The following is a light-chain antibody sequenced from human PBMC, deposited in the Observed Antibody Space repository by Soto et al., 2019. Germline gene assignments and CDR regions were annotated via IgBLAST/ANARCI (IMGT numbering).Light chain of an antibody. CDR2: DVS. CDR1: SSDVGGYNI. V-gene: IGLV2-14*03. J-gene: IGLJ1*01. Sequence: QSVLTQPASVSGSPGQSITTSCTGTSSDVGGYNIVSWYQQHPGKAPKLVIYDVSNRPSGISDRFSGSKSGNTASLTISGLQAEDEADYYCTSFTSSDTHVFGTVTKLTVL. CDR3: TSFTSSDTHV.